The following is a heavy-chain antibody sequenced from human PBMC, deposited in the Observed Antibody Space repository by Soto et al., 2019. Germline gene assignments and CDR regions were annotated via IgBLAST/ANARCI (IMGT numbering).Heavy chain of an antibody. V-gene: IGHV4-59*01. CDR1: GGSISSYY. CDR3: ARSIVVVPAANYYYYGMDV. CDR2: IYYSGST. J-gene: IGHJ6*02. Sequence: SETLSLTCTVSGGSISSYYWSWIRQPPGKGLEWIGYIYYSGSTNYNPSLKSRVTISVDTSKNQFSLKLSSVTAADTAVYYCARSIVVVPAANYYYYGMDVWGQGTTVTVSS. D-gene: IGHD2-2*01.